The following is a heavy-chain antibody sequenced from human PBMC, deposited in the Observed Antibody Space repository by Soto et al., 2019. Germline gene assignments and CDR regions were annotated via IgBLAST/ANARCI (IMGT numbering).Heavy chain of an antibody. Sequence: SETLSLTCAVYGGSVSSYYWSWIRQSPGKGLEWIGFIYYSGSTKYKPSLKSRVSISVDTSKNQFSLKVSSATAADTAVYYCARHSNRNYGLYYFDYWGLGALVTVSS. CDR2: IYYSGST. J-gene: IGHJ4*02. CDR3: ARHSNRNYGLYYFDY. D-gene: IGHD4-4*01. V-gene: IGHV4-59*08. CDR1: GGSVSSYY.